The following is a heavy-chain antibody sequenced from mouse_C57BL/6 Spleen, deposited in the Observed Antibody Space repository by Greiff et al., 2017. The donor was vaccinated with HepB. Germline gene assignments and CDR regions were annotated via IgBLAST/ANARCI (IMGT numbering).Heavy chain of an antibody. CDR1: GYTFTDYY. CDR3: ARERGLRHGGAWFAY. CDR2: INPYNGGT. D-gene: IGHD2-4*01. Sequence: EVQLQQSGPELVKPGASVKISCKASGYTFTDYYMNWVKQSHGKSLEWIGDINPYNGGTSYNQKFKGKATLTVDKSSSTAYMVLRSLTSEDSAVYYCARERGLRHGGAWFAYWGQGTLVTVSA. V-gene: IGHV1-26*01. J-gene: IGHJ3*01.